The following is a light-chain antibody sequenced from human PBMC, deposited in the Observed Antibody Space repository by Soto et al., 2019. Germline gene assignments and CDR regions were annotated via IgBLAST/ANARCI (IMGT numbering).Light chain of an antibody. V-gene: IGKV3-20*01. J-gene: IGKJ2*01. Sequence: EIVLTQSPGTLSLSPGEGAALSCRASQSIGSSFLAWYQQKPGQAPRLLIYGASSRATGIPDRFSGSGSGTDFTLTISRLDPEDFAVYYCQQYDSSPYTFGQGTKLEIK. CDR1: QSIGSSF. CDR2: GAS. CDR3: QQYDSSPYT.